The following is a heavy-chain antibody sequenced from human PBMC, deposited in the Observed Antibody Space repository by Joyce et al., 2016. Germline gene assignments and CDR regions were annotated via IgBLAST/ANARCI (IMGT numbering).Heavy chain of an antibody. Sequence: EVQLVESGGGLVQPGGSLRLSGAASGFSFSGYWIHWVRQAPGKGLVWVSRINTDGISTRFADSVKGRFTISRDNAKNTLYLQMNSLRAEDTAVYYCVRGISARPGGPNWFDPWGQGTLVTVSS. CDR1: GFSFSGYW. V-gene: IGHV3-74*01. J-gene: IGHJ5*02. D-gene: IGHD6-6*01. CDR2: INTDGIST. CDR3: VRGISARPGGPNWFDP.